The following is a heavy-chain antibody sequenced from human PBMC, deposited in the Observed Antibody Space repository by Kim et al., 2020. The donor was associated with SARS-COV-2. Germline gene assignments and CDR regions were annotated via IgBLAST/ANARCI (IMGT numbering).Heavy chain of an antibody. CDR1: GFTFSSYG. V-gene: IGHV3-30*18. Sequence: GGSLRLSCAASGFTFSSYGMHWVRQAPGKGLEWVAVISYDGSNKYYADSVKGRFTISRDNSKNTLYLQMNSLRAEDTAVYYCAKDDGIYCSGGSCYSDYWGQGTLVTVSS. CDR2: ISYDGSNK. J-gene: IGHJ4*02. CDR3: AKDDGIYCSGGSCYSDY. D-gene: IGHD2-15*01.